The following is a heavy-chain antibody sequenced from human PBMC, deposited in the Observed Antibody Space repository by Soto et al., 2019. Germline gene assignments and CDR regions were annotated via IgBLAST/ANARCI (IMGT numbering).Heavy chain of an antibody. CDR1: GFTFSSYS. CDR3: AREAGSSWSLYYFDY. CDR2: IWYDGSNK. D-gene: IGHD6-13*01. V-gene: IGHV3-33*08. Sequence: GGSLRLSCAASGFTFSSYSMHWVRQAPGKGLEWVAVIWYDGSNKYYADSVKGRFTISRDNSKNTLYLQMNSLRVEDTAVYYCAREAGSSWSLYYFDYWGQGTLVTVSS. J-gene: IGHJ4*02.